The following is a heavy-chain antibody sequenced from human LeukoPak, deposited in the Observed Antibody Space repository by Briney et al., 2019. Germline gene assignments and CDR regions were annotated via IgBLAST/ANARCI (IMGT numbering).Heavy chain of an antibody. CDR2: IIPIFGTA. CDR1: GGTFSSYA. V-gene: IGHV1-69*01. J-gene: IGHJ6*02. CDR3: ARDVYDSSGYSDYYYYYGMDA. Sequence: SVKVSCKASGGTFSSYAISWVRQAPGQGLEWMGGIIPIFGTANYAQKFQGRVTITADESTSTAYMELSSLRSEDTAVYYCARDVYDSSGYSDYYYYYGMDAWGQGTTVTVSS. D-gene: IGHD3-22*01.